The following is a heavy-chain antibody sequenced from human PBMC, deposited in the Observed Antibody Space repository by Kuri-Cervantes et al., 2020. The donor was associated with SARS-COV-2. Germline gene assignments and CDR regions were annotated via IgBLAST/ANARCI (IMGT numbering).Heavy chain of an antibody. Sequence: GESLKISCAASGFTFSSYSMNWVRQAPGKGLQWVSSISSSSSYTYYADSVKGRFTISRDNSKNTLYLQMNSLRAEDTAVYYCAKAPRPHWDGGNSGDYWGQGTLVTVSS. CDR3: AKAPRPHWDGGNSGDY. CDR2: ISSSSSYT. J-gene: IGHJ4*02. CDR1: GFTFSSYS. V-gene: IGHV3-21*04. D-gene: IGHD4-23*01.